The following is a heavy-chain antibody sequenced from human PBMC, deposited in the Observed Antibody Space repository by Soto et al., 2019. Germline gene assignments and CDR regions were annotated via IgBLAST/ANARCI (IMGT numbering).Heavy chain of an antibody. CDR2: IIPIFGTA. V-gene: IGHV1-69*12. Sequence: QVQLVQSGAEVKKPGSSVKVSCKASGGTFSSYAISWVRQAPGQGLEWMGGIIPIFGTANYAQKFQGRVTTTADESTSTADMELSSLRSEDTAVYYCASTIFGDYYYYYGMDVWGQGPTVTVSS. CDR3: ASTIFGDYYYYYGMDV. CDR1: GGTFSSYA. J-gene: IGHJ6*02. D-gene: IGHD3-3*01.